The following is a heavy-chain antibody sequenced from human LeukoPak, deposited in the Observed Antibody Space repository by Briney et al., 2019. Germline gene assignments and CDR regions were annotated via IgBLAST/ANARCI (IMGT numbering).Heavy chain of an antibody. CDR2: ISAYNGNT. J-gene: IGHJ5*02. D-gene: IGHD3-10*01. CDR3: ARVRFGELLVSWFDP. CDR1: GGTFSSYA. Sequence: ASVKVSCKASGGTFSSYAISWVRQAPGQGLEWMGWISAYNGNTNYAQKLQGRVTMTTDTSTSTAYMELRSLRSDDTAVYYCARVRFGELLVSWFDPWGQGTLVTVSS. V-gene: IGHV1-18*01.